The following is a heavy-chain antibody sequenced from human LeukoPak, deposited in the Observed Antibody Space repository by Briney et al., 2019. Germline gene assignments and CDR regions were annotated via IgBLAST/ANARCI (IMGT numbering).Heavy chain of an antibody. J-gene: IGHJ4*02. CDR3: AREEDYGGRPPPGDY. Sequence: GASVKVSCKASGYTFTGYYMHGVRQAPGQGLEWMGWINPNSGGTNYAQKFQGRVTMTRDTSISTAYMELSRLRSDDTAVYYCAREEDYGGRPPPGDYWGQGTLVTVSS. V-gene: IGHV1-2*02. D-gene: IGHD4-17*01. CDR1: GYTFTGYY. CDR2: INPNSGGT.